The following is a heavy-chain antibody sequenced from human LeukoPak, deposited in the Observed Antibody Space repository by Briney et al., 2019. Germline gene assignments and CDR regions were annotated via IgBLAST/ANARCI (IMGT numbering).Heavy chain of an antibody. CDR3: AGDATVASSPNWFDP. J-gene: IGHJ5*02. CDR2: ITRGSSTR. Sequence: GGSLRLSCAASGFRFSSYSMHWVRQAPGKGLDWVSSITRGSSTRYYADSVKGRFTISRDDGKTSLYLHMNSLRVDDTAVYFCAGDATVASSPNWFDPWGQGTLVTVSS. D-gene: IGHD6-19*01. V-gene: IGHV3-48*01. CDR1: GFRFSSYS.